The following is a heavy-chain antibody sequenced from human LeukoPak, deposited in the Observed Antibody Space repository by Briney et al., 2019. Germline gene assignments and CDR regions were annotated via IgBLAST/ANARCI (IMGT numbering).Heavy chain of an antibody. CDR1: GYTFTGYY. CDR2: INPNSGGT. V-gene: IGHV1-2*02. Sequence: VASVKVSCKASGYTFTGYYMHWVRQAPGQGLEWMGWINPNSGGTNYAQKFQGRVTMARDTSISTAYMELSRLRSDGTAVYYCARAGGGIFTVDYWGQGTLVTVSS. D-gene: IGHD1-14*01. J-gene: IGHJ4*02. CDR3: ARAGGGIFTVDY.